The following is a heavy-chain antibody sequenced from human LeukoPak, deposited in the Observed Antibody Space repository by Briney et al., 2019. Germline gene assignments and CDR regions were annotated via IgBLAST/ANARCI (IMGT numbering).Heavy chain of an antibody. D-gene: IGHD3-10*01. J-gene: IGHJ4*02. CDR2: IYHSGST. Sequence: SETLSLTCTVSGGSISRYYWSWIRQPPGKGLEWIGSIYHSGSTYHNPSLKSRVTISVDTSKNRFSLKLSSVTAADTAVYYCARDVGVDYWGQGTLVTVSS. CDR3: ARDVGVDY. V-gene: IGHV4-38-2*02. CDR1: GGSISRYY.